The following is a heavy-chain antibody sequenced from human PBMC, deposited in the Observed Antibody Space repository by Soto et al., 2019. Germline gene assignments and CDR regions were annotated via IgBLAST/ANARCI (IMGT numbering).Heavy chain of an antibody. V-gene: IGHV3-30*18. CDR1: GFTFSSYG. CDR3: AKALLVVIDY. Sequence: QVQLVESGGGVVQPGRSLRLSCAASGFTFSSYGMHWVRQAPGKGLEWVAVISYDGSNKYYADSVKGRFTISRDNSKNTLYLQMNSLRAEDTAVYYCAKALLVVIDYWGQGTLVTVSS. J-gene: IGHJ4*02. D-gene: IGHD3-22*01. CDR2: ISYDGSNK.